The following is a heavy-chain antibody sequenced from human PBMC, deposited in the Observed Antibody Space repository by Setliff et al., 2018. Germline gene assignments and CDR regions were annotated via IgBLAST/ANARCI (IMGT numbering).Heavy chain of an antibody. D-gene: IGHD2-8*01. V-gene: IGHV4-59*11. CDR2: IYYSGST. CDR3: ARGGVLGTGDFDY. CDR1: GGSISSHY. J-gene: IGHJ4*02. Sequence: SETLSLTCTVSGGSISSHYWSWIRQPPGKGLEWIGYIYYSGSTNYNPSLKSRATISVDTSKNQFSLQLTSVTSADTAVYFCARGGVLGTGDFDYWGQGTLVTVSS.